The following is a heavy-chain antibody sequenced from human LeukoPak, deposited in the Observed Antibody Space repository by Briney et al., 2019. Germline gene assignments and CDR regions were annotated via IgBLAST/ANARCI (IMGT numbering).Heavy chain of an antibody. V-gene: IGHV1-18*01. CDR1: GYTFTSYG. J-gene: IGHJ6*03. D-gene: IGHD2-15*01. Sequence: GASVKVSCEASGYTFTSYGISWVRQAPGQGLEWMGWISAYNGNTNYAQKLQGRVTMTTDTSTSTAYMELRSLRSDDTAVYYCARSSGYCSGGSCYWFDYYYYYMDVWGKGTTVTVSS. CDR3: ARSSGYCSGGSCYWFDYYYYYMDV. CDR2: ISAYNGNT.